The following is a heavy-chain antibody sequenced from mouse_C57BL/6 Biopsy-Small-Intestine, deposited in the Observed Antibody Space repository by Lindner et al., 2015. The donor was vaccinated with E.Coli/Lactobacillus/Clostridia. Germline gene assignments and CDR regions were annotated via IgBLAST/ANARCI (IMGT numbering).Heavy chain of an antibody. CDR1: GFTFSSYA. D-gene: IGHD1-1*01. Sequence: VQLQESGGGLVKPGGSLKLSCAASGFTFSSYAMSWVRQTSEKRLEWVATISDGGSYTYYPDNVKGRFTISRDNAKNNLYLQMSHLKSEDTAMYYCARDRITTVVADWYFDVWGTGTTVTVSS. CDR2: ISDGGSYT. V-gene: IGHV5-4*01. J-gene: IGHJ1*03. CDR3: ARDRITTVVADWYFDV.